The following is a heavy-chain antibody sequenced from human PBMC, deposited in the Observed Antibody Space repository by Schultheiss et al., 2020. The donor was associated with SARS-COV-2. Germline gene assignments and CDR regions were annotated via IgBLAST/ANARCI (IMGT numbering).Heavy chain of an antibody. D-gene: IGHD2-2*01. V-gene: IGHV4-34*01. J-gene: IGHJ4*02. Sequence: SQTLSLTCAVYGGSFSGYYWSWIRQPPGKGLEWIGEINHSGSTNYNPSLKSRVTISVDTSKNQFSLKLSSVTAADTAVYYCARGLPYIVVVPADPSRYFDYWGQGTLVTVSS. CDR2: INHSGST. CDR1: GGSFSGYY. CDR3: ARGLPYIVVVPADPSRYFDY.